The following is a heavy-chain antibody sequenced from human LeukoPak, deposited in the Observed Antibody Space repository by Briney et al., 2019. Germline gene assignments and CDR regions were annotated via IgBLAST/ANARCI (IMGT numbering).Heavy chain of an antibody. CDR1: GFTFSSYS. D-gene: IGHD2-8*01. Sequence: GGSLRLSCAASGFTFSSYSMNWVRQAPGKGVEWVSSISSSSYIYYADSVNGRFTISRDNAKNSLYLQMNSLRAEDTAVYYCARARYCTNGVCSIAFDIWGQGTMVTVSS. J-gene: IGHJ3*02. V-gene: IGHV3-21*01. CDR3: ARARYCTNGVCSIAFDI. CDR2: ISSSSYI.